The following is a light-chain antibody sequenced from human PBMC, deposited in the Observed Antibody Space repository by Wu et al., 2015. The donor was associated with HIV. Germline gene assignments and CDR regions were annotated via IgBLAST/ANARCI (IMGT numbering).Light chain of an antibody. CDR3: HQYGYSPPT. V-gene: IGKV3-20*01. CDR1: ESVSSY. J-gene: IGKJ1*01. Sequence: EIVMTQSPATLSVSPGERGTLSCRTSESVSSYLAWYQQKPGQAPRLLIYGASSRATGIPDRFSGSGSGTDFTLTISRLEPEDFAVYYCHQYGYSPPTFGQGTKVEIK. CDR2: GAS.